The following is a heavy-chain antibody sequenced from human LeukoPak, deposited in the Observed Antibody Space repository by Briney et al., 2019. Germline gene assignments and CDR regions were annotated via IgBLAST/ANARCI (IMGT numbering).Heavy chain of an antibody. Sequence: PSETLSLTCTVSGGSISSSGDYWGWIRQPPGKGLEWIGSIYYSGSTYYNPSLKSRVTVSVDTSKNQFSLKMSSVTAADTAVYYCARGSRKQWLVRGVWYFDLWGRGTLVTVSS. CDR1: GGSISSSGDY. CDR2: IYYSGST. CDR3: ARGSRKQWLVRGVWYFDL. V-gene: IGHV4-39*07. J-gene: IGHJ2*01. D-gene: IGHD6-19*01.